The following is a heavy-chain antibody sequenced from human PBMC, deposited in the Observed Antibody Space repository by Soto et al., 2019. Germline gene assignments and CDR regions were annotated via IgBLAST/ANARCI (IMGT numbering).Heavy chain of an antibody. CDR1: GFTFSSYA. J-gene: IGHJ2*01. CDR2: ISGSGGST. V-gene: IGHV3-23*01. D-gene: IGHD1-26*01. Sequence: EVQLLESGGGLVQPGGSLRLSCAASGFTFSSYAMSWVRQAPGKGLEWVSAISGSGGSTYYADSVKGKFTISRDNYKNNLYLKMDSLRAEDTAVYYCAKSGPYSGNLRHWYFDLWGRGTLVTVSS. CDR3: AKSGPYSGNLRHWYFDL.